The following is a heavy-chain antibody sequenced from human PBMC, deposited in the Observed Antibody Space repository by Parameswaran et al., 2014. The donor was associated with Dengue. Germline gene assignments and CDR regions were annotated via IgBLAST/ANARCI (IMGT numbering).Heavy chain of an antibody. CDR2: IYYSGST. D-gene: IGHD3-10*01. V-gene: IGHV4-59*08. Sequence: PGKGLEWIGYIYYSGSTNYNPSLKSRVTISVDTSKNQFSLKLSSVTAADTAVYYCARPNPIYGSGSYSSRYNWNDGTPGAFDIWGQGTMVTVSS. J-gene: IGHJ3*02. CDR3: ARPNPIYGSGSYSSRYNWNDGTPGAFDI.